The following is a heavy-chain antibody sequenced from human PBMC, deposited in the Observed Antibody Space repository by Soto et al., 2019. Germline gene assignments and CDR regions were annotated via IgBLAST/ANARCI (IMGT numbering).Heavy chain of an antibody. D-gene: IGHD4-17*01. V-gene: IGHV4-4*02. Sequence: SETLSLTCAVSGGSISSSNWWSWVRQPPGEGLEWIGEIYHSGSTNYNPSLKSRVTISVDKSKNQFSLKLSSVTAADTAVYYCASLMGYGDYYYYYGVDVWGLCTIVIVSS. CDR1: GGSISSSNW. CDR2: IYHSGST. CDR3: ASLMGYGDYYYYYGVDV. J-gene: IGHJ6*01.